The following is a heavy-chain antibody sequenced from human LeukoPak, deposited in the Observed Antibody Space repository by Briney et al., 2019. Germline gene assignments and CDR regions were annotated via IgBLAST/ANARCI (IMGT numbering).Heavy chain of an antibody. CDR1: GGTFINYA. CDR2: VIPIRGVG. J-gene: IGHJ4*02. V-gene: IGHV1-69*04. Sequence: GASVNVSCKASGGTFINYAINWVRQAAGQGLEGMGRVIPIRGVGNSAQKFQGRVWITADKSTSTAYMELTSLRYDDTAVYYCASPGGYPDYFFDYWGQGTLVTVSS. D-gene: IGHD5-12*01. CDR3: ASPGGYPDYFFDY.